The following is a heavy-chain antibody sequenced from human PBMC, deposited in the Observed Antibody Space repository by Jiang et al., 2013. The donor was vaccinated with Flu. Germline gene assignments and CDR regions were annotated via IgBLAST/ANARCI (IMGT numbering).Heavy chain of an antibody. V-gene: IGHV4-59*13. CDR2: FSYSGTT. J-gene: IGHJ6*02. CDR1: GGSIKTFS. CDR3: ARHPVALSGLDV. Sequence: SGSGLVKPSETLSLTCTVSGGSIKTFSWSWVRQTPGMTLEWIGCFSYSGTTTYNPSLKSRVAISVDTSKNQFSLNLNSVTAADTAVYYCARHPVALSGLDVWGQGTPLTVSS.